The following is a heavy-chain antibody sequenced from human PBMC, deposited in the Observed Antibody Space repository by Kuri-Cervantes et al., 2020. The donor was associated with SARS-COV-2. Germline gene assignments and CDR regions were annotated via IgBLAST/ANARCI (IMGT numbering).Heavy chain of an antibody. CDR2: MNGDGSSI. Sequence: GESLKISCAASGFTFSSYGMHWVRQAPGKGLVWVSRMNGDGSSITYADSVKGRFTISRDNAKNTLYLQMNSLRVEDTAVYFCARAPSGSPTDYWGQGTLVTVSS. J-gene: IGHJ4*02. V-gene: IGHV3-74*01. CDR3: ARAPSGSPTDY. D-gene: IGHD1-26*01. CDR1: GFTFSSYG.